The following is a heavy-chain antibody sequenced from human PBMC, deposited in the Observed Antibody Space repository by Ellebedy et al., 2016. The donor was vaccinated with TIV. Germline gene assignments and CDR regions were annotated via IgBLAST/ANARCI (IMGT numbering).Heavy chain of an antibody. Sequence: GESLKISXAASGFTFSSYGMHWVRQAPGKGLEWVAVISYDGSNKYYADSVKGRFTISRDNSKNTLYLQMNSLRAEDTAVYYCARPLYSSSPKNFDYWGQGTLVTVSS. CDR2: ISYDGSNK. J-gene: IGHJ4*02. V-gene: IGHV3-30*03. CDR3: ARPLYSSSPKNFDY. D-gene: IGHD6-6*01. CDR1: GFTFSSYG.